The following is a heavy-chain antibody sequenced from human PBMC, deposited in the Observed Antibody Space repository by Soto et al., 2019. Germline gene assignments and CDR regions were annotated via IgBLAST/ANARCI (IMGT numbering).Heavy chain of an antibody. J-gene: IGHJ6*02. CDR1: GYTFTSYG. Sequence: ASVKVSCKASGYTFTSYGISWVRQAPGQGLEWMGWISAYNGNTNYAQKLQGRVTMTTDTSTSTAYMELRSLRSDDTAVYYCARDWVDIVVVPAANYYYYGMDVWGQGTTVTVSS. V-gene: IGHV1-18*01. CDR2: ISAYNGNT. CDR3: ARDWVDIVVVPAANYYYYGMDV. D-gene: IGHD2-2*03.